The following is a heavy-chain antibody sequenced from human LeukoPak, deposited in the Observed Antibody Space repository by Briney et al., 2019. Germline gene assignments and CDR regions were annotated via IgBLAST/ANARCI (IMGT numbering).Heavy chain of an antibody. D-gene: IGHD5-24*01. Sequence: GGSLRLSCVASGFIVSNNYMSWVRLAPGKGLEWVANIKEDGTETYYVDSVKGRFTISRDNAKNSLYLQMNSLRVEDTAVYYCAKEGRSLQTYWGQGTLVTVSS. CDR1: GFIVSNNY. J-gene: IGHJ4*02. V-gene: IGHV3-7*03. CDR2: IKEDGTET. CDR3: AKEGRSLQTY.